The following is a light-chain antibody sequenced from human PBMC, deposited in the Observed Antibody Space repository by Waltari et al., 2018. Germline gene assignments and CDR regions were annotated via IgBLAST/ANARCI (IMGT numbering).Light chain of an antibody. J-gene: IGKJ4*01. Sequence: EIVLTQSPGTLSLSPGERATLSCRASQRVSSSYLAWYQQKPGQATRLLLYGASSRAARIPVRFSGSCSWTDFTLTISRLWPEDFAVYYCQQYGTSPPLTFGGGTKVEIK. CDR1: QRVSSSY. CDR2: GAS. V-gene: IGKV3-20*01. CDR3: QQYGTSPPLT.